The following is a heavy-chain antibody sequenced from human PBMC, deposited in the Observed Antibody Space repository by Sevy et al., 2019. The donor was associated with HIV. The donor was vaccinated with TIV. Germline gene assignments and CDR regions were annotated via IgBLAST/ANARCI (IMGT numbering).Heavy chain of an antibody. V-gene: IGHV3-15*01. J-gene: IGHJ4*02. CDR3: ATVPGYYDSAPFDY. Sequence: GGSLRLSCAVSGFTFNNAWMNWVCQAPGTGLQWVGLIKSKIDGETTDYAAPVKGRFTISRDDSKNTLFLQMNSLKIEDTAVYYCATVPGYYDSAPFDYWGPGTLVTVSS. D-gene: IGHD3-22*01. CDR1: GFTFNNAW. CDR2: IKSKIDGETT.